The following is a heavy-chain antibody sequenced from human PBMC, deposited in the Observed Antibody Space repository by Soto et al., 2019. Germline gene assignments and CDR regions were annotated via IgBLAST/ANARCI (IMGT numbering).Heavy chain of an antibody. CDR1: GFSLSTSGVG. J-gene: IGHJ4*02. CDR3: AHRGKDNSGLVYFDY. CDR2: IYWNDDK. D-gene: IGHD3-22*01. Sequence: SGPTLVNPTQTLTLTCTFSGFSLSTSGVGVGWIRQPRGKALEWLALIYWNDDKRYSPSLKSRLTTTKDTSKNQVVLTMTNKDPVDTATYYCAHRGKDNSGLVYFDYWGQGTLVTVSS. V-gene: IGHV2-5*01.